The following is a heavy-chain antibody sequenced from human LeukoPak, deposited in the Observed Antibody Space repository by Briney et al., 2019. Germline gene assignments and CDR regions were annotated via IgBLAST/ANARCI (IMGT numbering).Heavy chain of an antibody. D-gene: IGHD6-19*01. V-gene: IGHV3-23*01. CDR1: GFTFSTYA. CDR2: ISPDGDGT. CDR3: AREQSGTRGWYTVDY. J-gene: IGHJ4*02. Sequence: GGSLTLSCPASGFTFSTYAITWVRQRPGKGLEWVSAISPDGDGTYYANSVRGRFTISRDNSKDTVYLQINGLRVEDTAVYYCAREQSGTRGWYTVDYWGQGTLVTVSS.